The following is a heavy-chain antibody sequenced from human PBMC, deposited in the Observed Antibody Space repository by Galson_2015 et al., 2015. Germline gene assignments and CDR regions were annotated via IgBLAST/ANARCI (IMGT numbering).Heavy chain of an antibody. Sequence: SLRLSCAASGFTFSSYDMNWVRQAPGKGLEWVSYISGSGGSLYYADSVKGRFTISRDNAKNSLYLQMNSLRVEDTAVYYCARREHRYDYWGQGTLVTVSS. CDR1: GFTFSSYD. V-gene: IGHV3-48*03. CDR2: ISGSGGSL. CDR3: ARREHRYDY. D-gene: IGHD1-26*01. J-gene: IGHJ4*02.